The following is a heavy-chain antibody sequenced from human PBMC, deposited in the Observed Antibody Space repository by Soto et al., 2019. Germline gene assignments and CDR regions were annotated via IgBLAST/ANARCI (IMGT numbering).Heavy chain of an antibody. D-gene: IGHD3-22*01. V-gene: IGHV1-24*01. J-gene: IGHJ4*02. CDR3: VYYYDSSGYYYFDY. Sequence: GASVKVSCKVSGYTLTELSMHWVRQAPGKGLEWMGGFDPEDGETIYAQKFQGRVTMTEDTSTDTAYMELSSLRSEDTAVYYCVYYYDSSGYYYFDYWGQGTLDTVSS. CDR2: FDPEDGET. CDR1: GYTLTELS.